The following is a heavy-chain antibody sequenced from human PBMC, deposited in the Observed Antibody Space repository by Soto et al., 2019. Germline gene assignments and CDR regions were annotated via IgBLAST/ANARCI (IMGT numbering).Heavy chain of an antibody. CDR2: TIPVFNTA. V-gene: IGHV1-69*06. CDR1: GGTLSDHG. D-gene: IGHD3-10*01. J-gene: IGHJ3*02. CDR3: ARGVYGSGNYYTGPSAFDI. Sequence: QVQLEQSGAEVKKPGSSVKVSCKASGGTLSDHGVAWLRQAPGQGLEWMGGTIPVFNTAKYAQKFQGRVTVTADKFTNIAYMELSSLRSADTACYFCARGVYGSGNYYTGPSAFDIWGQGTMVIVSS.